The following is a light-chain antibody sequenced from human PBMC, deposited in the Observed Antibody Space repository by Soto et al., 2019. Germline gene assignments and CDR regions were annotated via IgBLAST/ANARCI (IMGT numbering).Light chain of an antibody. CDR1: QGIRSY. CDR3: QHLNSYPIT. CDR2: AAS. J-gene: IGKJ5*01. V-gene: IGKV1-9*01. Sequence: DIQLTQSPSFLSASVGDRVSITCRASQGIRSYLAWYQQEPGKAPKLLIYAASTLQSGVPSRFSGSGSGTEFTLTISSLQPEDFATYYCQHLNSYPITFGQGTRLEIK.